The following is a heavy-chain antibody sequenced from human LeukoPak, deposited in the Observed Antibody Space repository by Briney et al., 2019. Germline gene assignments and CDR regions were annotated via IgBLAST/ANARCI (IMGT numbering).Heavy chain of an antibody. Sequence: PGGSLRLFCAASGFTFDDYAMHWVRQAPGKGLEWVSGISWNSGSIGYADSVKGRFTISRDNSNNTLFLQMNSLRAEDTAVYYCAKVRTGHYFDYWGQGTLVTVSS. CDR2: ISWNSGSI. J-gene: IGHJ4*02. V-gene: IGHV3-9*01. CDR3: AKVRTGHYFDY. D-gene: IGHD1-1*01. CDR1: GFTFDDYA.